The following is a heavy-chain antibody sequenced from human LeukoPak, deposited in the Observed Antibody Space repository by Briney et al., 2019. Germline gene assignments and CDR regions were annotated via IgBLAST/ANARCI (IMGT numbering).Heavy chain of an antibody. Sequence: GGSLRLSCTASGLTFNNYEMNWVRQAPGKGLEWVSYISGRGSTIHYADSVKGRFTISRDNAKNSLYLQMNSLRAEDTAVYYCARDLVLRFLEWLPQGAFDIWGQGTMVTVSS. CDR3: ARDLVLRFLEWLPQGAFDI. CDR1: GLTFNNYE. J-gene: IGHJ3*02. V-gene: IGHV3-48*03. D-gene: IGHD3-3*01. CDR2: ISGRGSTI.